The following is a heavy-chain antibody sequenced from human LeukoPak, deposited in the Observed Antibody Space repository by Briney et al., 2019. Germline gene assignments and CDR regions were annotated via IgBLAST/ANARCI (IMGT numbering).Heavy chain of an antibody. Sequence: GGSLRLSCAASGFTFSSYSMNWVRQAPGKGLEWVSSISSSSSYIYYADSVKGRFTISRDNAKNSLYLQMNSLRAEDTAVYYCARGPRGYRGYDPLSGAFDIWGQGTMVTVSS. CDR3: ARGPRGYRGYDPLSGAFDI. CDR2: ISSSSSYI. D-gene: IGHD5-12*01. V-gene: IGHV3-21*01. J-gene: IGHJ3*02. CDR1: GFTFSSYS.